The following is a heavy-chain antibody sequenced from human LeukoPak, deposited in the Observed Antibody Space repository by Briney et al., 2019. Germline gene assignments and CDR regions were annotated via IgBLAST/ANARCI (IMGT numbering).Heavy chain of an antibody. CDR2: FDPEDGET. CDR1: GYTLTELS. D-gene: IGHD6-6*01. V-gene: IGHV1-24*01. Sequence: ASVKVSCKVSGYTLTELSMHWVRQAPGKGLEWMGGFDPEDGETIYAQKFQGRVTMTEDTSTDTAYMELSSLRSEDTAVYYCARSSEYYYGMDVWGQGTTVTVSS. CDR3: ARSSEYYYGMDV. J-gene: IGHJ6*02.